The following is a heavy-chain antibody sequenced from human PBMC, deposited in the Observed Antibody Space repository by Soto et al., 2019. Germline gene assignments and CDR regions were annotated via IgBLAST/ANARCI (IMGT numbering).Heavy chain of an antibody. J-gene: IGHJ3*02. CDR3: ARSYGGNSAFDI. CDR2: ISSSSSYT. Sequence: QGQLVESGGGLVKPGGSLRLSCAASGFTFSDYYMSWIRQAPGKGLEWVSYISSSSSYTNYADSVKGRFTISRDNAKNSLYLQMNSLRAEDTAVYYCARSYGGNSAFDIWGQGTMVTVSS. V-gene: IGHV3-11*05. CDR1: GFTFSDYY. D-gene: IGHD4-17*01.